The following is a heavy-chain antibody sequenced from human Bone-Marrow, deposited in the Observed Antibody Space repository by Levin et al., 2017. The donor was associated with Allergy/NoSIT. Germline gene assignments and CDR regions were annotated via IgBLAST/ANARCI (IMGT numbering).Heavy chain of an antibody. CDR2: ISGSGDAT. J-gene: IGHJ6*02. CDR3: AKHSGSGVYYGLDV. Sequence: ASVKVSCAASEFTFSSYAMSWVRQAPGKGLEWVSTISGSGDATYYVDSVKGRLTISRDNSKNTLYLQMNSLGADDTAVYYCAKHSGSGVYYGLDVWGQGTTVTVSS. D-gene: IGHD3-10*01. V-gene: IGHV3-23*01. CDR1: EFTFSSYA.